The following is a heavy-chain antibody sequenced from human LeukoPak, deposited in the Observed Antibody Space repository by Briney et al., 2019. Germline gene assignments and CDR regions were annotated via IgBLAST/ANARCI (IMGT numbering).Heavy chain of an antibody. CDR3: ARGSSYDFWSGYTYNWFDP. CDR2: IIPIRGIA. Sequence: SAKVSCKASGGTFSSYAISWVRQAPGQGLEWMGRIIPIRGIANYAQKFQGRVTITADKSTSTAYMELSSLRSEDTAVYYCARGSSYDFWSGYTYNWFDPWGQGTLVTVSS. J-gene: IGHJ5*02. D-gene: IGHD3-3*01. CDR1: GGTFSSYA. V-gene: IGHV1-69*04.